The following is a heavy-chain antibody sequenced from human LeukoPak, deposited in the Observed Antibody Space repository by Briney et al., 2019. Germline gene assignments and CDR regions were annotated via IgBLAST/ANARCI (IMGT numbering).Heavy chain of an antibody. Sequence: AGGSLRLSCAASGFTFSSYAMSWVRQAPGKGLEWVSAISGSGGSTYYADSVKGRFTISRDNSKNTLYLQMNSLRAEDTAVYYCAKGEGENYYDSSGYFVLPFGYFDYWGQGTLVTVSS. CDR1: GFTFSSYA. D-gene: IGHD3-22*01. J-gene: IGHJ4*02. V-gene: IGHV3-23*01. CDR2: ISGSGGST. CDR3: AKGEGENYYDSSGYFVLPFGYFDY.